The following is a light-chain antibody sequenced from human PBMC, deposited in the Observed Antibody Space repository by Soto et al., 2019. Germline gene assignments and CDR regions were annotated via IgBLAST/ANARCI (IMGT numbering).Light chain of an antibody. V-gene: IGKV1-27*01. CDR1: QAINNY. CDR2: AAS. Sequence: DIQMTQSPSSLSASVGARVAITCRASQAINNYLAWYQQKPGKFPKLLIYAASTLHPGVPSRFSGSGSGTDFTLTISSLQPEDVATYYCQKYNSAPLTFGPGTRLEIK. J-gene: IGKJ5*01. CDR3: QKYNSAPLT.